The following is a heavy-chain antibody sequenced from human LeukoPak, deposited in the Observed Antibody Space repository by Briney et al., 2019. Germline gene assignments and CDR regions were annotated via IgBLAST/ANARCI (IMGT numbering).Heavy chain of an antibody. J-gene: IGHJ4*02. V-gene: IGHV3-23*01. Sequence: GGSLRLSCAASGSTFSSYAMSWVRQAPGKGLEWVSAISGSGGSTYYADSVKGRFTISRDNSKNTLYLQMISLRAEDTAVYYCARDGGYDFWSGYYQDYWGQGTLVTVSS. CDR3: ARDGGYDFWSGYYQDY. CDR2: ISGSGGST. CDR1: GSTFSSYA. D-gene: IGHD3-3*01.